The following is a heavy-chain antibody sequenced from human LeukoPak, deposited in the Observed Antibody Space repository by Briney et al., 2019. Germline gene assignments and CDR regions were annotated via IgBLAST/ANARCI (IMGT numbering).Heavy chain of an antibody. J-gene: IGHJ4*02. Sequence: ASVKVSCKPSGYTFIYYYIHWVRQAPGQGLEWMGWINPNTGGTNYAQNFQGRVTMTRDTSVTTAYMELTRLTSDDTAVYYCAKDLYYDSSGYQFDYWGQGTLVTVSS. CDR1: GYTFIYYY. CDR2: INPNTGGT. D-gene: IGHD3-22*01. CDR3: AKDLYYDSSGYQFDY. V-gene: IGHV1-2*02.